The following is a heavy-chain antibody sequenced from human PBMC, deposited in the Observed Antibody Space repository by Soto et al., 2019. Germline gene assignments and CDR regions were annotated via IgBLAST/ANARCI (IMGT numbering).Heavy chain of an antibody. CDR2: IIVLFGTT. CDR3: ARTTCRSISCSAYFHYGMDV. J-gene: IGHJ6*02. D-gene: IGHD2-2*01. V-gene: IGHV1-69*01. Sequence: QVQLVQSGAEVKKPGSSVKVSCKASGGSFSSYAITWVRQAPGQGIEWMGGIIVLFGTTNYAQNFQGRVTITTDQPTTTAYTELRTLTPEDTAASYSARTTCRSISCSAYFHYGMDVWGQGTTVSVSS. CDR1: GGSFSSYA.